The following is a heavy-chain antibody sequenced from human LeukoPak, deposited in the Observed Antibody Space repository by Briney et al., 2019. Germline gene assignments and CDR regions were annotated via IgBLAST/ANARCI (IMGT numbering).Heavy chain of an antibody. CDR1: GLTFSSCA. CDR2: ISDSGGNT. CDR3: AKGSLHPGIFDY. Sequence: PGGSLRLSXAASGLTFSSCAMTWVRQTPGKGLEWGSTISDSGGNTYYADSVKGRVTISRDNSKNTPYLQMNSLRAEDTAVYYCAKGSLHPGIFDYWGQGTLVTVSS. V-gene: IGHV3-23*01. J-gene: IGHJ4*02.